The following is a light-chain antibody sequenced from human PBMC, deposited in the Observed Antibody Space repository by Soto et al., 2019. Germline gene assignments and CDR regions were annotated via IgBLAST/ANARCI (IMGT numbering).Light chain of an antibody. CDR3: QQYYTNSQAS. Sequence: DVQMTQSPSTLSASVGDRVTITCRASQNIDNWLAWYQQKLGKAPKLLIYKASNLETGVPSRFSGSGSGTEFSLTISNLEPDDFATYHCQQYYTNSQASFDQGTKVEI. V-gene: IGKV1-5*03. CDR1: QNIDNW. J-gene: IGKJ1*01. CDR2: KAS.